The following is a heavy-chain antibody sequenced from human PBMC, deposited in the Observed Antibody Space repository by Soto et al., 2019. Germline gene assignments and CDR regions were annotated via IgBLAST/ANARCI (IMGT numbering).Heavy chain of an antibody. CDR1: GFTFSSYG. CDR2: IWYDGSNK. J-gene: IGHJ3*02. Sequence: GGSLRLSCAASGFTFSSYGMHWVRQAPGKGLEWVAVIWYDGSNKYYADSVKGRFTISRDNSKNTLYLQMNSLRAEDTAVYYCARGERYSSGWPAFDIWGQGTMVTVSS. V-gene: IGHV3-33*01. CDR3: ARGERYSSGWPAFDI. D-gene: IGHD6-19*01.